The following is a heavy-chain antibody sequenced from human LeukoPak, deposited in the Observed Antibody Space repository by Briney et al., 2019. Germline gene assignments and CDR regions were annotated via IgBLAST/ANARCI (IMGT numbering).Heavy chain of an antibody. V-gene: IGHV3-74*01. CDR2: INSDGSAT. J-gene: IGHJ4*02. CDR3: AKEGRYSSSWYRGWYFDY. D-gene: IGHD6-13*01. Sequence: GGSLRLSCAASGFPFSSYWMHWVRQVPGKGLLWVSRINSDGSATIYADSVKGRFTISRDNSKNTLYLQMNSLRAEDTAVYYCAKEGRYSSSWYRGWYFDYWGQGTLVTVSS. CDR1: GFPFSSYW.